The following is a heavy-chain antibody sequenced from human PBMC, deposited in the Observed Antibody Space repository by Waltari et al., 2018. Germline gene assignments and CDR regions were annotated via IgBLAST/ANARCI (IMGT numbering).Heavy chain of an antibody. CDR3: ARATRIMITFGGVIAFDP. V-gene: IGHV4-39*01. Sequence: QLQLQESGPGLVKPSETLSLTCTVSGGSISNDSYYWGWIRQPPGKGLEWIGRIYHTGSTYYNPSLKSRVTVSQATPKNQFSLKLSSVTAADTALYYCARATRIMITFGGVIAFDPWGQGTLVTVSS. D-gene: IGHD3-16*02. CDR1: GGSISNDSYY. J-gene: IGHJ5*02. CDR2: IYHTGST.